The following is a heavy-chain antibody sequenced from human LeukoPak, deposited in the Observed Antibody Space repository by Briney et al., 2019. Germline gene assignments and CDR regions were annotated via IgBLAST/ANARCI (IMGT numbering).Heavy chain of an antibody. CDR3: ARGCSSTSCYLKGHYYYYMDA. J-gene: IGHJ6*03. V-gene: IGHV3-11*01. D-gene: IGHD2-2*01. Sequence: GGSLRLSCAASGFTFSDYYMSWIRQAPGKGLEWVSYISSSGSTIYYADSVKGRFTIFRDNAKNSLYLQMNSLRAEDTAVYYCARGCSSTSCYLKGHYYYYMDAWGKGTTVTVSS. CDR1: GFTFSDYY. CDR2: ISSSGSTI.